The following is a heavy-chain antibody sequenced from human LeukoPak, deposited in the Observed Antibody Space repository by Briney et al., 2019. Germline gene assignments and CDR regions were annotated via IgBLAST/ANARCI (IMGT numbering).Heavy chain of an antibody. CDR2: INPNSGGT. D-gene: IGHD3-10*01. J-gene: IGHJ5*02. V-gene: IGHV1-2*02. CDR1: GYTFTGYY. CDR3: ARGVAYGSGSYYNNWFDP. Sequence: GASVKVSCKASGYTFTGYYMHWVRQAPGQGLEWMGWINPNSGGTNYAQKFQGRVTMTRDMSISTAYMELSRLRSDDTAVYYCARGVAYGSGSYYNNWFDPWGQGTLVTVSS.